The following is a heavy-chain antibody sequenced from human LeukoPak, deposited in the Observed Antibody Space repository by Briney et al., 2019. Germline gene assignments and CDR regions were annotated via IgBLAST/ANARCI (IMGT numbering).Heavy chain of an antibody. J-gene: IGHJ4*02. Sequence: ASVKVSCKASGYTFTSHGISWVRQAPGQGLEWMGWISPYNGNTYSAQKLQGRVTMTTDTSTSTPYMELRSLRSDDTAVYYCARIWGPMVRGVFDYWGQGTLVTVSS. CDR3: ARIWGPMVRGVFDY. D-gene: IGHD3-10*01. CDR1: GYTFTSHG. V-gene: IGHV1-18*01. CDR2: ISPYNGNT.